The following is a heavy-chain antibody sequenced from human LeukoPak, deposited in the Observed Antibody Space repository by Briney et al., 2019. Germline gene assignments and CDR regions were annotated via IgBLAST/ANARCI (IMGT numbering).Heavy chain of an antibody. Sequence: PSETLSLTCTVSGGSISSGSYYWSWIRQPAGKGLEWIGRIYTSGSTNYNPSLKSGVTISVDTSKNQFSLKLSSVTAADTAVYYCARAPHYCSGGSCYSYYYYMDVWGKGTTVTVSS. CDR2: IYTSGST. V-gene: IGHV4-61*02. CDR3: ARAPHYCSGGSCYSYYYYMDV. CDR1: GGSISSGSYY. D-gene: IGHD2-15*01. J-gene: IGHJ6*03.